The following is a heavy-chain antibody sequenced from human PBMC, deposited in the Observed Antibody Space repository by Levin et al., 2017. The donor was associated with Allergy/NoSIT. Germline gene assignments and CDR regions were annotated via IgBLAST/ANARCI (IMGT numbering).Heavy chain of an antibody. CDR3: AREPRWRGRNDFWSGYIDV. D-gene: IGHD3-3*01. CDR1: GFTFSSYD. J-gene: IGHJ6*02. V-gene: IGHV3-13*01. Sequence: QPGGSLRLSCAASGFTFSSYDMHWVRQATGKGLEWVSAIGTAGDTYYPGSVKGRFTISRENAKNSLYLQMNSLRAGDTAVYYCAREPRWRGRNDFWSGYIDVWGQGTTVTVSS. CDR2: IGTAGDT.